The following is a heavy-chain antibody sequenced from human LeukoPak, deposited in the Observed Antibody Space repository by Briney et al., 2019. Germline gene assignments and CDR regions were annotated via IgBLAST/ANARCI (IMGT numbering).Heavy chain of an antibody. Sequence: ASVKVSCKASGYTFTGYYMHWVRRAPGQGLEWMGWINPNSGGTNYAQKFQGRVTMTRDTSISTAYMELSRLRSDDTAVYYCARDLTGSTPPDYWGQGTLVTVSS. D-gene: IGHD1-14*01. CDR3: ARDLTGSTPPDY. J-gene: IGHJ4*02. CDR1: GYTFTGYY. V-gene: IGHV1-2*02. CDR2: INPNSGGT.